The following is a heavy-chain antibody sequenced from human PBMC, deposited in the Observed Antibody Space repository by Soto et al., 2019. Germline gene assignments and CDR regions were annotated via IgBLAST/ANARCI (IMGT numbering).Heavy chain of an antibody. J-gene: IGHJ4*02. CDR3: ARHSRILYSPYYFDY. CDR2: IYYSGST. CDR1: GGSISSYY. V-gene: IGHV4-59*08. Sequence: QVQLQESGPGLVKPSETLSLTCTVSGGSISSYYWSWIRQPPGKELEWIGYIYYSGSTNYNPSLKSRVTISVDTSKNQFSLKLSSVTAADTAVYYCARHSRILYSPYYFDYWGQGTLVTVSS. D-gene: IGHD2-8*01.